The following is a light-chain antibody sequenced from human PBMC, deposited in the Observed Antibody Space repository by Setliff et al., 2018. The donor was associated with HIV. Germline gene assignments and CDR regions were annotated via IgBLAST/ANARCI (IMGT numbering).Light chain of an antibody. CDR3: CSYAGSYTSLYV. CDR1: SSDVGGYNY. Sequence: QSALTQPRSVSGSPGQSVTISCTGTSSDVGGYNYVSWYQHLPGKAPKLMIYDVTKRPSGVPDRFSGSKSGNTASLTISGLQSEDEADYYCCSYAGSYTSLYVFGTGTTGTVL. V-gene: IGLV2-11*01. CDR2: DVT. J-gene: IGLJ1*01.